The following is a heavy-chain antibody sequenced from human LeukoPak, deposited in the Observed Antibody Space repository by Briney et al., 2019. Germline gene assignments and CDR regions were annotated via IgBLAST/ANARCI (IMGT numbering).Heavy chain of an antibody. CDR2: FDPEDGET. CDR3: ATVVIGYSYGNFDY. D-gene: IGHD5-18*01. Sequence: ASVKVSCKVSGYTLTELSMHWVRQAPGKGLEWMGGFDPEDGETIYAQKFQGRVTMTEDTSTDTAYMELSSLRSEDTAVYYCATVVIGYSYGNFDYWGQGTLVTVSS. V-gene: IGHV1-24*01. CDR1: GYTLTELS. J-gene: IGHJ4*02.